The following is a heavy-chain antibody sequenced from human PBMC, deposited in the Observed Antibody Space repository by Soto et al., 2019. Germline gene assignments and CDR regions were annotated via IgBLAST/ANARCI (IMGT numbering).Heavy chain of an antibody. CDR2: INPSGGST. CDR1: VYTFTGYY. Sequence: XSFKVSCQAYVYTFTGYYMHWVRQAPGQGLEWMGIINPSGGSTSYAQKFQGRVTMTRDTSTSTVYMELSSLRSEETAVYYCARGGGGYYYDSSGYPADAFDIWGQGAMVTVSS. V-gene: IGHV1-46*01. D-gene: IGHD3-22*01. CDR3: ARGGGGYYYDSSGYPADAFDI. J-gene: IGHJ3*02.